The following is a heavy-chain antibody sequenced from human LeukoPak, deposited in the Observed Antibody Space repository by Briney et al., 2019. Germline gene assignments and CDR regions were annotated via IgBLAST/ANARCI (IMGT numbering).Heavy chain of an antibody. CDR2: IYYSGST. CDR3: ARHGDPMTTVTYVGY. Sequence: GSLRLSCSASEFTFSRYAMHWVRQAPGKGLEWIGSIYYSGSTYYNPSLKSRVTISVDTSKNQFSLKLSSVTAADTAVYYCARHGDPMTTVTYVGYWGQGTLVTVSS. D-gene: IGHD4-17*01. V-gene: IGHV4-59*05. J-gene: IGHJ4*02. CDR1: EFTFSRYA.